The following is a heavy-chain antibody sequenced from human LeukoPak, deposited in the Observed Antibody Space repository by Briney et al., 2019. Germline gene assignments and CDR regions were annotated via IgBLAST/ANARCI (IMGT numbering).Heavy chain of an antibody. CDR3: AKDLHVSHYSSSSRGFDY. CDR1: GFTFSNYA. Sequence: GGSLRLSCAGSGFTFSNYAMNWVRQAPGKGLEWVSVISGSGTSTDYADSVKGRFTISRDTSKNTLYLQMNSLRAEDTALYYCAKDLHVSHYSSSSRGFDYWGQGTLVTVSS. J-gene: IGHJ4*02. V-gene: IGHV3-23*01. CDR2: ISGSGTST. D-gene: IGHD6-6*01.